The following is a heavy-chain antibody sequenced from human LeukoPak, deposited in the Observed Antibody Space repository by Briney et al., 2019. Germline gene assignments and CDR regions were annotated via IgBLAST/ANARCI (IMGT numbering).Heavy chain of an antibody. CDR1: GFTFDDYA. CDR3: AKDMGGKYGSGSYSAFDI. J-gene: IGHJ3*02. D-gene: IGHD3-10*01. V-gene: IGHV3-9*01. Sequence: GRSLRLSCAASGFTFDDYAMHWVRQAPGKGLEWVSGISWNSGSIGYADSVKGRFTISRDNAKNSLYLQMSSLRAEDTALYYCAKDMGGKYGSGSYSAFDIWGQGTMVTVSS. CDR2: ISWNSGSI.